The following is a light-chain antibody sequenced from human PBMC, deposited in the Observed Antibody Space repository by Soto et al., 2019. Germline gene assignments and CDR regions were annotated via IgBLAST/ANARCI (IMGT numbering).Light chain of an antibody. CDR2: DVS. CDR1: SSDVGDYNS. Sequence: QSALTQPRSVSGSPGQSVTVSCIGTSSDVGDYNSVSWYQQHPGKAPKLMIYDVSKRPSGVPDRFSGSKSGNTASLTISGLQAEDEADYYCQSYDSSLSGYVFGTGTKLTVL. CDR3: QSYDSSLSGYV. J-gene: IGLJ1*01. V-gene: IGLV2-11*01.